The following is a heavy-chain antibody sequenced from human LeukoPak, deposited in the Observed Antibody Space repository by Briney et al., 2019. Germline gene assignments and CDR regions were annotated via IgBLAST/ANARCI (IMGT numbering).Heavy chain of an antibody. Sequence: GGSLRLSCAASGFTFSSYWMSWVRQAPGKGLEWVANIKQDGSEKYYVDSVKGRFTISRDNAKNSLYLQMNSLRAEDTAVYYCARDFPYYYDTSGYYSDYWGQGTLVTVYS. CDR3: ARDFPYYYDTSGYYSDY. V-gene: IGHV3-7*01. CDR1: GFTFSSYW. D-gene: IGHD3-22*01. J-gene: IGHJ4*02. CDR2: IKQDGSEK.